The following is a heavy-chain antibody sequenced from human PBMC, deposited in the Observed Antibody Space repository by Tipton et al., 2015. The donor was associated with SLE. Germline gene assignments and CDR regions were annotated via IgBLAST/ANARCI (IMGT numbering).Heavy chain of an antibody. Sequence: TLSLTCTVSGGSVSPYYWNWIRQSPGKGLEWIGYIFHSGGTNYNPSLKSRVTILVDTSKNQLSLKLTSVTAADTAVYYCARGSVVADDFWGQGTLVTVSS. D-gene: IGHD2-15*01. V-gene: IGHV4-59*02. CDR3: ARGSVVADDF. CDR2: IFHSGGT. CDR1: GGSVSPYY. J-gene: IGHJ4*02.